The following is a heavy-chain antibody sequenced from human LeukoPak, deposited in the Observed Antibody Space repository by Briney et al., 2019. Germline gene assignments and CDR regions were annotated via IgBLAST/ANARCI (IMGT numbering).Heavy chain of an antibody. CDR3: AREGLGGSGWYEGYYFDY. D-gene: IGHD6-19*01. J-gene: IGHJ4*02. Sequence: GGSLRLSCAASGFTVSASSNYMSWVRQAPGKGLEWVSVFYSGNRTYYADSVKGRFTISRDISNNTLYLQMSSLRAEDTAVYYCAREGLGGSGWYEGYYFDYWGQGTLVTVSS. CDR2: FYSGNRT. V-gene: IGHV3-66*01. CDR1: GFTVSASSNY.